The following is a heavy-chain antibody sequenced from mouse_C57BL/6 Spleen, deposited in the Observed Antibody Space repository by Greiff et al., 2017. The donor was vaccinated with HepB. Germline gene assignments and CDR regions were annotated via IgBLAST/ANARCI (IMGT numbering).Heavy chain of an antibody. J-gene: IGHJ3*01. CDR3: ARGRTTGGFAY. CDR1: GYTFTSYW. V-gene: IGHV1-59*01. CDR2: IDPSDSYT. D-gene: IGHD1-1*01. Sequence: QVQLQQPGAELVRPGPSVKLSCKASGYTFTSYWMHWVKQRPGQGLEWIGVIDPSDSYTNYNQKFKGKATLTVDTSSSTAYMQLSSLTSEDSAVYYCARGRTTGGFAYWGQGTLVTVSA.